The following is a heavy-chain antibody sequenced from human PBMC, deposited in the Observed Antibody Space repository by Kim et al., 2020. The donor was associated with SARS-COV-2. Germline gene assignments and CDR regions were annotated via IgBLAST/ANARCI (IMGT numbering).Heavy chain of an antibody. CDR1: GFTFSSYA. V-gene: IGHV3-23*01. CDR3: ATDYYGSGTYYNPIDY. Sequence: GGSLRLSCAASGFTFSSYAMSWVRQAPGKGLEWVSAISGSGGSTYYADSVKGRFTISRDNSKNTLYLQMNSLRAEDTAVYYCATDYYGSGTYYNPIDYWGQGTLVTVSS. CDR2: ISGSGGST. J-gene: IGHJ4*02. D-gene: IGHD3-10*01.